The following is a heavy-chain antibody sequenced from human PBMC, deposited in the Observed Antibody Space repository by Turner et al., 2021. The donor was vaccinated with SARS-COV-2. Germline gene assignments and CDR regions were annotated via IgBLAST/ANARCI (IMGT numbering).Heavy chain of an antibody. CDR3: AGRGAYTSGYPL. J-gene: IGHJ4*02. CDR2: INYNGST. D-gene: IGHD3-22*01. Sequence: VQLQEPGPGLVKPSETLSLNCPVSGGSISTYYWSWIRQPPGMGLECIGYINYNGSTNYNPSLKRRVTISVDTSKNQFSLKLGSETAADTAVYDCAGRGAYTSGYPLWGQGTLVTVSS. V-gene: IGHV4-59*08. CDR1: GGSISTYY.